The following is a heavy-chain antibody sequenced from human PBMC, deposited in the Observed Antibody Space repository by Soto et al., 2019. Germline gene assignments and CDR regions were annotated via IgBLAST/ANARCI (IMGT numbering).Heavy chain of an antibody. V-gene: IGHV3-64*01. CDR2: ISSNGGST. J-gene: IGHJ4*02. D-gene: IGHD3-3*01. Sequence: EVQLVESGGGLVQPGGSLRLSCAASGFTFSSYAMHWVRQAPGKGLEYVSAISSNGGSTYYANSVKGRFTISRDNSKNTLYLQMGSLRAEDMAVYYCARGVKKYDFWSGKEKKHDTNDYWGQGTLVTVSS. CDR3: ARGVKKYDFWSGKEKKHDTNDY. CDR1: GFTFSSYA.